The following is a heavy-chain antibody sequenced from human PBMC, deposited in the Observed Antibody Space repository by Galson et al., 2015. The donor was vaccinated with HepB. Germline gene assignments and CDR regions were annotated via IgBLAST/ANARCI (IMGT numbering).Heavy chain of an antibody. J-gene: IGHJ4*02. CDR1: GYTFTGYY. D-gene: IGHD2-2*01. CDR2: INPNSGGT. CDR3: ARAFRKDIVVVPAAPFGY. V-gene: IGHV1-2*02. Sequence: SVKVSCKASGYTFTGYYMHWVRQAPGQGLEWMGWINPNSGGTNYAQKFQGRVTMTRDTSISTAYMELSRLRSDDTAVYYCARAFRKDIVVVPAAPFGYWGQGTLVTVSS.